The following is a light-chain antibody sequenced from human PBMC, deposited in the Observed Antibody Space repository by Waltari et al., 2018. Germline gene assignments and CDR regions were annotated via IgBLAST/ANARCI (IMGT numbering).Light chain of an antibody. V-gene: IGKV1-39*01. J-gene: IGKJ1*01. CDR2: AAS. CDR3: QQSYATVWT. CDR1: QSISNY. Sequence: DIQMTQSPSSLSASVGDRVSITCRTSQSISNYLNWYHQRPGEAPHLLIYAASSLQSGVSSWFSGSGSGTDFSLTISSLQPEDVGIYYCQQSYATVWTFGLGTKVEIK.